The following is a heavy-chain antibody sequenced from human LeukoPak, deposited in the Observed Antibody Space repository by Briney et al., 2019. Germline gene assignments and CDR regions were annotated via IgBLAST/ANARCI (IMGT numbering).Heavy chain of an antibody. Sequence: GGSLRLSCAASGFSFSTYSMNWVRQAPGKGLEWVSSISSTPRSSYIFYAESVKGRFTISRDNSKNTLYLQMNSLRAEDTAVYYCAKDHEGGSCYYWGQGTLVTVSS. J-gene: IGHJ4*02. CDR3: AKDHEGGSCYY. D-gene: IGHD2-15*01. V-gene: IGHV3-21*01. CDR2: ISSTPRSSYI. CDR1: GFSFSTYS.